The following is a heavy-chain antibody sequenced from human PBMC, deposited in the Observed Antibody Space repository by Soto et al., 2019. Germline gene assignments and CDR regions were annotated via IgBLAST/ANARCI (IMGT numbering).Heavy chain of an antibody. CDR3: ARATGYSYGPVDY. CDR1: GGSVSSGSYY. Sequence: QVQLQESGPGLVKPSETLSLTCTVSGGSVSSGSYYWSWIRQPPGKGLEWIGYIYYSGSTNYNPSLKSRVTISVDTSKNQFSLKLSSVTAADTAVYYSARATGYSYGPVDYWGQGTLVTVSS. J-gene: IGHJ4*02. D-gene: IGHD5-18*01. V-gene: IGHV4-61*01. CDR2: IYYSGST.